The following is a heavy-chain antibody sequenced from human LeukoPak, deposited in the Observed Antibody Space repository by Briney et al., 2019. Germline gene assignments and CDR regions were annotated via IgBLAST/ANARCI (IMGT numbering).Heavy chain of an antibody. J-gene: IGHJ4*02. Sequence: PGGSLRLSCAASGFTFSSYAMSWVRQAPGKGLEWVSAISGSGGSTYYADSVKGRFTISRDNSKNTLYLLMNSLRAEDTAVYYCAKDLRGAVCSGGSCYPTGDYWGQGTLVTVSS. V-gene: IGHV3-23*01. CDR1: GFTFSSYA. CDR2: ISGSGGST. CDR3: AKDLRGAVCSGGSCYPTGDY. D-gene: IGHD2-15*01.